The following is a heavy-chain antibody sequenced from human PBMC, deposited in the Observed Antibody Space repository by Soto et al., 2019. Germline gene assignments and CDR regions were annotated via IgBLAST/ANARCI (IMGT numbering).Heavy chain of an antibody. CDR3: ARQSYYDVLTGYLNWFES. V-gene: IGHV5-51*01. Sequence: PGESLKISCKGSGFSLTSYWIGWVRQMPGKGLEWMGIISPIDSDTRYSPSFEGQVTISADNSISTAYLQWSSLKASDTGIYYCARQSYYDVLTGYLNWFESWGRGTQVTVSS. D-gene: IGHD3-9*01. J-gene: IGHJ5*01. CDR2: ISPIDSDT. CDR1: GFSLTSYW.